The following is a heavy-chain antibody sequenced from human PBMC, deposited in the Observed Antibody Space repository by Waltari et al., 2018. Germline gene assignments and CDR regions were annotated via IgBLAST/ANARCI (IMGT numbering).Heavy chain of an antibody. CDR1: GFTFTNHW. Sequence: EVQLVESGGGLVQPGGSLRLSCSGSGFTFTNHWMSWVSQAPGKGPEWVASIKKEGSEKYYVDSMKGRFTISRDNAKNSLSLQMDSLRAEDTAVYFCARGVTTVEYWGQGTLVTVSS. CDR3: ARGVTTVEY. V-gene: IGHV3-7*04. J-gene: IGHJ4*02. D-gene: IGHD2-21*02. CDR2: IKKEGSEK.